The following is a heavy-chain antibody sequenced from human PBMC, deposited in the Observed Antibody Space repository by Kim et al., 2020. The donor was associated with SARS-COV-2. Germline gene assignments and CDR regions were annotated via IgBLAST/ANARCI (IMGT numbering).Heavy chain of an antibody. CDR1: GFSLSGYE. CDR2: IDSRGSHI. CDR3: VRDLFEGAMVPNAHGNY. V-gene: IGHV3-48*03. J-gene: IGHJ4*02. Sequence: GGSLRLSCAASGFSLSGYEMNWVRQTPGKGLEWLCYIDSRGSHIYYADSVKGRFTISRDNAGNSLYLQMNTLRVEDTAVYHCVRDLFEGAMVPNAHGNYWGQGTLVTVSS. D-gene: IGHD3-10*01.